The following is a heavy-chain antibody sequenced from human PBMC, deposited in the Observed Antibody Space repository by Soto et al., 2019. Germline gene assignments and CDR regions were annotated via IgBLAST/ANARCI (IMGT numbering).Heavy chain of an antibody. Sequence: PGGSLRLSCAASGFTFSSYAMSWVRQAPGKGLEWVSAISGSGGSTYYADSVKGRFTISRDNSKNTLYLQMNSLRAEDTAVYYCAKDLDIVVVVAATVLDAFDIWGQGTMVTVSS. CDR3: AKDLDIVVVVAATVLDAFDI. V-gene: IGHV3-23*01. D-gene: IGHD2-15*01. J-gene: IGHJ3*02. CDR2: ISGSGGST. CDR1: GFTFSSYA.